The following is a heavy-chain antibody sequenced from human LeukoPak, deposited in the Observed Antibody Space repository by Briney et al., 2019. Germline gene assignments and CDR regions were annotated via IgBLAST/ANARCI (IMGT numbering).Heavy chain of an antibody. V-gene: IGHV3-43D*03. CDR2: ISWDGGST. CDR1: GFTFDDYA. J-gene: IGHJ4*02. Sequence: GGSLRLSCAASGFTFDDYAMHLVRQAPGKGLEWVSLISWDGGSTYYADSVKGRFTISRDNSKNSLYLQMNSLRAEDTALYYCAKAFAGIAAVDYWGQGTLVTVSS. CDR3: AKAFAGIAAVDY. D-gene: IGHD6-13*01.